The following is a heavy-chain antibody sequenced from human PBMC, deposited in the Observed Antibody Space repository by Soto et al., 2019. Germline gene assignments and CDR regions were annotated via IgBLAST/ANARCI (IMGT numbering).Heavy chain of an antibody. D-gene: IGHD3-10*01. J-gene: IGHJ4*02. CDR3: ARDPSPAPTGPDY. Sequence: QVQLVESGGGVVQPGRSLRLSCAASGFTFSSYAMHWVRQAPGKGLEWVAVISYDGSNKYYADSVKGRFTISRDNSKNTLYLQMNSLRAEDTAVYYCARDPSPAPTGPDYWGQGTLVTVSS. CDR1: GFTFSSYA. V-gene: IGHV3-30-3*01. CDR2: ISYDGSNK.